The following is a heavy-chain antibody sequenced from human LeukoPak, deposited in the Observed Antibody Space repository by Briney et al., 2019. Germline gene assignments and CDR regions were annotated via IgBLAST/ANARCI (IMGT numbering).Heavy chain of an antibody. J-gene: IGHJ4*02. CDR2: VGVGDASS. D-gene: IGHD3-10*01. V-gene: IGHV3-23*01. Sequence: GGSLRLSCATSGFTFVGNAMSWVRQAPGKGLEWVSVVGVGDASSNYADSVKGRFTMSVDNSKNTLHLQMNSLRAEDTAVYYCAKGVVWFGEVEDDYWGQGTLVTVSS. CDR3: AKGVVWFGEVEDDY. CDR1: GFTFVGNA.